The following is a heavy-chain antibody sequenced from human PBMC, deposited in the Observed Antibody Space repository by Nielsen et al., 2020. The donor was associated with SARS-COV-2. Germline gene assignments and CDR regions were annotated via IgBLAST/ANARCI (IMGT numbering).Heavy chain of an antibody. CDR2: INPNSGGT. Sequence: ASVKVSCKVSGYTLTELSMHWVRQAPGKGLEWMGRINPNSGGTNYAQKFQGRVTMTRDTSISTAYMELSRLRSDDTAVYYCARDPLRGYSYGVDYWGQGTLVTVSS. J-gene: IGHJ4*02. CDR3: ARDPLRGYSYGVDY. V-gene: IGHV1-2*06. D-gene: IGHD5-18*01. CDR1: GYTLTELS.